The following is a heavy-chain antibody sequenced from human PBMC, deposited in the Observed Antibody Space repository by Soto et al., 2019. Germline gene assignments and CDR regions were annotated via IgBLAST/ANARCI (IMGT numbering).Heavy chain of an antibody. Sequence: GGSLRLSCAASGFTFSSYAMSWVRQAPGKGLEWVSAISGSGGSTYYADSVKGRFTISRDNSKNTLYLQMNSLRAEDTAVFFCAKVPRGHYYDSRLFDYWGQGTLVTVSS. V-gene: IGHV3-23*01. CDR3: AKVPRGHYYDSRLFDY. J-gene: IGHJ4*02. CDR1: GFTFSSYA. D-gene: IGHD3-22*01. CDR2: ISGSGGST.